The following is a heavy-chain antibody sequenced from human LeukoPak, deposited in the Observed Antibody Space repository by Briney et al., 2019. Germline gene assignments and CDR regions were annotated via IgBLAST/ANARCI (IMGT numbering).Heavy chain of an antibody. CDR1: GFTFSSYS. J-gene: IGHJ6*03. Sequence: PGGSLRLSCAASGFTFSSYSMNWVRQAPGKGLEWVSYISSSSSTIYYADSVKGRFTISRDNAKNSLYLQMNSLRAEDTAVYYCARINHNSSGWYYLYYYYMDVWGKGTTVTISS. V-gene: IGHV3-48*01. CDR2: ISSSSSTI. D-gene: IGHD6-19*01. CDR3: ARINHNSSGWYYLYYYYMDV.